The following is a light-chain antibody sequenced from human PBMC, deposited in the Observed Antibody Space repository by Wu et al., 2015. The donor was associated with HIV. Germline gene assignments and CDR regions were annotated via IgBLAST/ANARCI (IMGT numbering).Light chain of an antibody. CDR2: GAS. V-gene: IGKV3-20*01. J-gene: IGKJ3*01. CDR1: QSVSSSY. Sequence: EIVLTQSPGTLSLSPGERATLSCRASQSVSSSYLAWYQQKPGQAPRLLIYGASSRATGIPDRFSGSGSGTDFTLTISRLEPEDFAVYYCQQYAASPLTFGPGTKVDLK. CDR3: QQYAASPLT.